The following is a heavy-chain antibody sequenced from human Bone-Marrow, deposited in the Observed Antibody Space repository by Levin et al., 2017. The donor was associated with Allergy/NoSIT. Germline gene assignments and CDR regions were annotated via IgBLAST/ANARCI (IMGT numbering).Heavy chain of an antibody. V-gene: IGHV3-11*01. CDR3: ARDSPYYDSSGYYTPYYYDGMDV. D-gene: IGHD3-22*01. Sequence: LSLTCAASGFTFSDSYMSWIRQAPGKGLEWVSYISSSGSTIYYADSVKGRFTISRDNAKNSLYLQMNSLRAEDTAVYYCARDSPYYDSSGYYTPYYYDGMDVWGQGTTVTVSS. CDR1: GFTFSDSY. CDR2: ISSSGSTI. J-gene: IGHJ6*02.